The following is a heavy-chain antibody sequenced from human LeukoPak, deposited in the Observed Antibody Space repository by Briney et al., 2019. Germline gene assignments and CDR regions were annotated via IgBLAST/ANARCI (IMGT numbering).Heavy chain of an antibody. J-gene: IGHJ4*02. CDR1: GYTFSGYY. CDR2: INPNSGDT. CDR3: ARDGSFDY. Sequence: ASVKVSCKTSGYTFSGYYMHWVRQAPGQGLEWMGWINPNSGDTNYAQKFQGRVTMTRDTSISTAYMELSSLRFDDTAVYYCARDGSFDYWGQGTLVTVSS. V-gene: IGHV1-2*02.